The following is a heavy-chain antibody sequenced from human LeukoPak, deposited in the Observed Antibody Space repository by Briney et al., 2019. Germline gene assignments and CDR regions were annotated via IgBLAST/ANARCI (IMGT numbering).Heavy chain of an antibody. Sequence: PSETLSLTCTVSGGSISSYYWSWIRQPPGKGLEWVWYMYNSGSTNYNPSLKSRVTISVDTSKNQFSLKLSSVTAADTAVYYCARRAAGDYWDFWPDMDVWGKGTTVTVSS. CDR2: MYNSGST. CDR3: ARRAAGDYWDFWPDMDV. V-gene: IGHV4-59*01. D-gene: IGHD3/OR15-3a*01. J-gene: IGHJ6*03. CDR1: GGSISSYY.